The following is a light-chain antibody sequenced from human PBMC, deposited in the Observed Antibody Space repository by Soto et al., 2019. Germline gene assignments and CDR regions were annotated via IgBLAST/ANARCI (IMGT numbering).Light chain of an antibody. J-gene: IGKJ1*01. CDR1: QSISRW. CDR3: QQYSTYWT. CDR2: DAS. Sequence: DIQMTQSPSTLSASLGDRVTITCRASQSISRWLAWYQQRPGKAPKLLIYDASHLESGVPSRFSGSGSGTEFTLTISSLHSDYAATYFCQQYSTYWTFGQGTKVDI. V-gene: IGKV1-5*01.